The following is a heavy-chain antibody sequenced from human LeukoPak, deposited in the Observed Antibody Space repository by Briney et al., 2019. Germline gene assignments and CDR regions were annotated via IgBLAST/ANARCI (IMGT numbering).Heavy chain of an antibody. J-gene: IGHJ4*02. CDR1: GFTFSTYW. D-gene: IGHD1-26*01. Sequence: PGGSLRLSCAASGFTFSTYWMAWVRQAPGKGLEWVANIKGDESARHQADSVKGRFTISRDNAQNSVYLQMSSLRGEDTAVYYCARAVGGSLDYWGQGTLVTVSS. CDR2: IKGDESAR. V-gene: IGHV3-7*01. CDR3: ARAVGGSLDY.